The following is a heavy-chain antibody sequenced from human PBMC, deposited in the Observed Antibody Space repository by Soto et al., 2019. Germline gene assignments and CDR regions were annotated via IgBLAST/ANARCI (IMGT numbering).Heavy chain of an antibody. D-gene: IGHD3-22*01. CDR1: GVSVRSVSLY. CDR3: ARSHYYYDSSGYNWFDP. V-gene: IGHV4-61*01. Sequence: PXETLYLTGPVSGVSVRSVSLYWTWIRQPPGKGLEWIGYIYYTGRTNYNPSLKSRVSISVDTSKNQFSLKLSSVTAADTAVYYCARSHYYYDSSGYNWFDPWGQGILVTVS. CDR2: IYYTGRT. J-gene: IGHJ5*02.